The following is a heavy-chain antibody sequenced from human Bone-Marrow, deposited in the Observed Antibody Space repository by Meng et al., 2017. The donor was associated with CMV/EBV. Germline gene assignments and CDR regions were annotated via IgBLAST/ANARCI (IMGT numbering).Heavy chain of an antibody. V-gene: IGHV6-1*01. CDR3: AREGQGIAVAGPYYIDY. CDR1: GDSVSSNSAA. CDR2: TYYRSKWYN. J-gene: IGHJ4*02. Sequence: LRLSCAISGDSVSSNSAAWNWIRQSPSRGLEWLGRTYYRSKWYNDYAVSVKSRITINPDTSKNQFSLQLNAVTPEDTGVYYCAREGQGIAVAGPYYIDYWGQGTLVTVSS. D-gene: IGHD6-19*01.